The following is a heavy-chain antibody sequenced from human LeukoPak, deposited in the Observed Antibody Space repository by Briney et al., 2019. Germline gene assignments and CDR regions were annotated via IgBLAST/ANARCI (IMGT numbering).Heavy chain of an antibody. D-gene: IGHD3-9*01. CDR3: AREPRTYDILTGYTPDWFDP. CDR1: GDSVSSNSGA. V-gene: IGHV6-1*01. J-gene: IGHJ5*02. Sequence: SQTLSLTCAISGDSVSSNSGAWSWIRQSPSRGLEWLGRTYYRSKWYNDYAVSVKSRIIINPDTSKNQFSLQLNSVAPEDTAVYYCAREPRTYDILTGYTPDWFDPWGQGTLVTVSS. CDR2: TYYRSKWYN.